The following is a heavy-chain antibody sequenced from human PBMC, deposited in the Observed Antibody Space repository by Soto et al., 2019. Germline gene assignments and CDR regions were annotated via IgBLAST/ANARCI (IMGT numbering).Heavy chain of an antibody. Sequence: GASVKVSCKASGYTFTSYAMHWVRQAPGQRLEWMGWINAGNGNTKYSQKFQGRVTITRDTSASTAYMELSSLRSEDTAVYYCARVGGAGYSYGHRTGGDFDYWGQGTLVTVSS. CDR1: GYTFTSYA. J-gene: IGHJ4*02. CDR2: INAGNGNT. CDR3: ARVGGAGYSYGHRTGGDFDY. D-gene: IGHD5-18*01. V-gene: IGHV1-3*01.